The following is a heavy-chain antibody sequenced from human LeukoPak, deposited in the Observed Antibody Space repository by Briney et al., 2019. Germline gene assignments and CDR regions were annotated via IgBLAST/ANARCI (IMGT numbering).Heavy chain of an antibody. CDR3: AKELDDYGDYVLDY. V-gene: IGHV3-64*01. Sequence: GGSLRLSCAASGFTFSSYAMHWVRQAPGKGLEYVSAISSNGGSTYYANSVKGRSTISRDNSKNTLYLQMGSLRAEDMAVYYCAKELDDYGDYVLDYWGQGTLVTVSS. D-gene: IGHD4-17*01. CDR2: ISSNGGST. CDR1: GFTFSSYA. J-gene: IGHJ4*02.